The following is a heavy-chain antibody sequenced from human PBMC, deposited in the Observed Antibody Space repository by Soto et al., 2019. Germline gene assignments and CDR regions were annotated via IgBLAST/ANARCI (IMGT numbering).Heavy chain of an antibody. Sequence: AGGSLRLSCAASGFTFSSYAMHWVRQAPGKGLEWVAVISYDGSNKYYADSVKGRFTISRDNSKNTLYLQMNSLRAEDTAVYYCARGGIAAAGTQHGVSQIKGIAVAGTDYWGQGTLV. J-gene: IGHJ4*02. D-gene: IGHD6-13*01. CDR2: ISYDGSNK. CDR1: GFTFSSYA. CDR3: ARGGIAAAGTQHGVSQIKGIAVAGTDY. V-gene: IGHV3-30-3*01.